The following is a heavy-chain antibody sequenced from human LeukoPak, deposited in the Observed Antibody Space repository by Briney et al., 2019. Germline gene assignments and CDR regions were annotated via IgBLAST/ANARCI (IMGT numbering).Heavy chain of an antibody. D-gene: IGHD2-21*01. Sequence: GGSLRLSCAASGFTFSSYWMHWVRQAPGKGLVWVSRIKFDGSGSNYADSVKGRFTISRDNAKNTLYLQMNSLRAEETAVYYCARSKGGEQAYFDSWGQGTLVTVSS. CDR1: GFTFSSYW. J-gene: IGHJ4*02. CDR2: IKFDGSGS. CDR3: ARSKGGEQAYFDS. V-gene: IGHV3-74*01.